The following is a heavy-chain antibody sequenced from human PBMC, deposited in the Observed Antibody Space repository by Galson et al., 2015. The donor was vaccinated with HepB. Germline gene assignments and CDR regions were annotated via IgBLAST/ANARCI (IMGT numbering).Heavy chain of an antibody. CDR2: IYPGDSDT. V-gene: IGHV5-51*03. CDR1: GFNFTNYW. CDR3: ARMWGVEIFDF. J-gene: IGHJ4*02. D-gene: IGHD5-24*01. Sequence: QSGAEVKKPGESLKISCKLSGFNFTNYWIGWVRQMPGKGLDWMGIIYPGDSDTRYSPSFEGQVTISADKSTRTAYLQWSSLKASDSAMYYCARMWGVEIFDFWGQGTLVTVSS.